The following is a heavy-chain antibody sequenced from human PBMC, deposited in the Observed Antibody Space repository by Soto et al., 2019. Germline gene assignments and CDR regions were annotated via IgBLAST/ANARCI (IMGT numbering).Heavy chain of an antibody. CDR1: GGSISSSSYY. CDR3: ARRSHITYSYGSLLDYYYYGMDV. CDR2: IYYSGST. V-gene: IGHV4-39*01. J-gene: IGHJ6*02. D-gene: IGHD5-18*01. Sequence: SETLSLTCTVSGGSISSSSYYWGWIRQPPGKGLEWIGSIYYSGSTYYNPSLKSRVTISVDTSKNQFSLKLSSVTAADTAVYYCARRSHITYSYGSLLDYYYYGMDVWGQGTTVTVSS.